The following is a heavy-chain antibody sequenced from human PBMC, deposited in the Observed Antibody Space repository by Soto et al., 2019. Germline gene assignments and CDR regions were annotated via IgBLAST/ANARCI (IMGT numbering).Heavy chain of an antibody. CDR3: ATSQKGYNWNYFDH. CDR1: GGSIIGSDDY. D-gene: IGHD1-20*01. Sequence: SETQCLTYAVAGGSIIGSDDYWGWLRQSPGKGPEWIGSVFYTGFTSYNPSLESRVSVSVDTSKNQFSLKVSGVSAADTAVYYCATSQKGYNWNYFDHWGQGALVTVSS. CDR2: VFYTGFT. V-gene: IGHV4-39*01. J-gene: IGHJ4*02.